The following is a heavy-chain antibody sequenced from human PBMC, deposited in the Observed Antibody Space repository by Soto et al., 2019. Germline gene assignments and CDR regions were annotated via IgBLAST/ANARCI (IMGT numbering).Heavy chain of an antibody. V-gene: IGHV3-72*01. D-gene: IGHD1-26*01. CDR3: ARVSLVGPSGGRYFDY. Sequence: EVQLVESGGGLVQPGGSLRLSCAASGFTFSAHYMDWVRQAPGKGLEWVGRIKNKANSYTTEYAASVEGRFTISREDSTNSLYLKMNSLKTEDTAVYYCARVSLVGPSGGRYFDYWGQGSQVAVSS. J-gene: IGHJ4*02. CDR2: IKNKANSYTT. CDR1: GFTFSAHY.